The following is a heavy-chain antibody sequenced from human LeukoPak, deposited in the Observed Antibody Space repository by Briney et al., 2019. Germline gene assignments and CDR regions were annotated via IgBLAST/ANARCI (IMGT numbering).Heavy chain of an antibody. J-gene: IGHJ5*02. CDR3: ARVDCSTSCYRSWFDP. Sequence: SVKVSCKASGGTFSSYAISWVRQAPGQGLEWMGGIIPIFGTANYAQKFQGRVTITTDESTSTAYMEMSSLRSEDTAVYYCARVDCSTSCYRSWFDPWGQGTLVTVSS. CDR2: IIPIFGTA. V-gene: IGHV1-69*05. D-gene: IGHD2-2*01. CDR1: GGTFSSYA.